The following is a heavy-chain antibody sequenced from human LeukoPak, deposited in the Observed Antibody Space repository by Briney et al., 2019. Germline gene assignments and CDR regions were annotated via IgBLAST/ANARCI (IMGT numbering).Heavy chain of an antibody. D-gene: IGHD6-13*01. CDR1: GFTFTNHW. J-gene: IGHJ5*02. Sequence: PGGSLRLSCVTSGFTFTNHWMSWVRQAPGKGLEWVANIREDGGHTNYVDSVKGRFTISRDNAKNSLYLQMNSLRAEDTAVYYCARDRTPAAAGTRGLKNWFDPWGQGTLVTVSS. CDR3: ARDRTPAAAGTRGLKNWFDP. CDR2: IREDGGHT. V-gene: IGHV3-7*01.